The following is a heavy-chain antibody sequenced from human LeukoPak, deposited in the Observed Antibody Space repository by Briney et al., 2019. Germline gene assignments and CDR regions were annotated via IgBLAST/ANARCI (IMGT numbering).Heavy chain of an antibody. CDR1: GFTFSSYA. V-gene: IGHV3-64*01. Sequence: GGSLRLSCAAPGFTFSSYAMHWVRQAPGKGLEYVSAISSNGGSTYYANSVKGRFTISRDNSKNTLYLQMGSLRAEDMAVYYCARSEVITEELDYWGQGTLVTVSS. D-gene: IGHD3-22*01. CDR3: ARSEVITEELDY. CDR2: ISSNGGST. J-gene: IGHJ4*02.